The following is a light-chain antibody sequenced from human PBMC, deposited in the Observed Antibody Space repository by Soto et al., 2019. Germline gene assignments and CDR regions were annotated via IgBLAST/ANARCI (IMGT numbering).Light chain of an antibody. Sequence: DIPMTQSPSSLSASLEDRALITCRASQSISNHLNWYQQKPGKAPKLLIFAASSLQSGVPSRFSGSRSGPDFTLTISSLQPEDFATYYCQQSYSTPLTFGGGTKVDI. J-gene: IGKJ4*01. CDR3: QQSYSTPLT. CDR1: QSISNH. V-gene: IGKV1-39*01. CDR2: AAS.